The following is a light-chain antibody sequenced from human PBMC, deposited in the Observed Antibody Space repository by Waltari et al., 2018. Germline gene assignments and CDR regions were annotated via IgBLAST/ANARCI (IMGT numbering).Light chain of an antibody. Sequence: QSVLTQPPSASGAPGQRVTISCSGTSPNIGSNTVPWYHQIPGTAPGLHIHNNNQRPAGVPDRSSGSKSGTSASRAISGLQSEDEADYYCAAWDDSLSGPVFGGGTKLTVL. V-gene: IGLV1-44*01. CDR2: NNN. J-gene: IGLJ2*01. CDR1: SPNIGSNT. CDR3: AAWDDSLSGPV.